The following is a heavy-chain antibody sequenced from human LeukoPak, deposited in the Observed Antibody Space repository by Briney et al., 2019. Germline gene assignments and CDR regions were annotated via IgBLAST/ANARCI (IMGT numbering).Heavy chain of an antibody. CDR3: ARDLLKWELPYGDDAFDT. D-gene: IGHD1-26*01. Sequence: SQTLSLTCTVSGGSISSGDYYWSWIRQPPGKGLEWIGYIYYSGSTYYNPSLKSRVTISVDTSKNQFSLKLSSVTAADTAVYYCARDLLKWELPYGDDAFDTWGQGTMVTVSS. CDR1: GGSISSGDYY. CDR2: IYYSGST. V-gene: IGHV4-30-4*08. J-gene: IGHJ3*02.